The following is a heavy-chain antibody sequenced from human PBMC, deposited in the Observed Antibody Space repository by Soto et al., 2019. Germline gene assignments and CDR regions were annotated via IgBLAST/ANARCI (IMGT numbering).Heavy chain of an antibody. D-gene: IGHD6-13*01. Sequence: EVQLLESGGGLVQPGGSLRLSCAASGFTFSSYAMSWVRQAPGKGLEWVSAISGSGGSTYYADSVKGRFTISRDNSKNTLYLQMNSLRAEDTAVYYCAKDYGWYSSILSYFEYWGQGTLVTVSS. V-gene: IGHV3-23*01. CDR3: AKDYGWYSSILSYFEY. CDR1: GFTFSSYA. CDR2: ISGSGGST. J-gene: IGHJ4*02.